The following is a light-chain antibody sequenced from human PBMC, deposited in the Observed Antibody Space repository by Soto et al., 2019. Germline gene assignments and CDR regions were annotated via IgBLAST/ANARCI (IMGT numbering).Light chain of an antibody. V-gene: IGKV1D-12*01. CDR1: QGISSW. CDR3: QQLNSFPLT. Sequence: DIQMTQSPSSVSASVGDRVTITCRANQGISSWLAWYQRKPGRAPKLLIYAASRLQAGVPLRFSGSGSGTDFTLTISDLQPEDFATYYCQQLNSFPLTFGQGTRLEIK. CDR2: AAS. J-gene: IGKJ5*01.